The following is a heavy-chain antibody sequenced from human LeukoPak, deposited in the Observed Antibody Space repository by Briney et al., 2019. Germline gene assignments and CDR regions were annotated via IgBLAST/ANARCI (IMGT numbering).Heavy chain of an antibody. Sequence: GGSLRLSCTVSGFTVSSNSMSWVRQAPGKGLEWVSFIYSDNTHYSDSVKGRFTISRDNSKNTLFLQMNTLRAEDTAVYYCAKDHQLYYDTLTGYYVDAFDIWGQGTMVTVSS. CDR1: GFTVSSNS. CDR2: IYSDNT. D-gene: IGHD3-9*01. J-gene: IGHJ3*02. V-gene: IGHV3-53*01. CDR3: AKDHQLYYDTLTGYYVDAFDI.